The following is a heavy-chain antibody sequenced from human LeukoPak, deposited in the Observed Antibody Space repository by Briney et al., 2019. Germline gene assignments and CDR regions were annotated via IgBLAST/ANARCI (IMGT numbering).Heavy chain of an antibody. CDR1: GFTFSSYA. CDR3: AKDLSDNYYDSSGYYKPPDDY. Sequence: GGSLRLSCAASGFTFSSYAMSGVRQAPGKGVEGVSAISGSGGSTYYADSVKGRFAISRDNSKNTLYLQMNSLRAEDTAVYYCAKDLSDNYYDSSGYYKPPDDYWGQGTLVTVSS. CDR2: ISGSGGST. V-gene: IGHV3-23*01. J-gene: IGHJ4*02. D-gene: IGHD3-22*01.